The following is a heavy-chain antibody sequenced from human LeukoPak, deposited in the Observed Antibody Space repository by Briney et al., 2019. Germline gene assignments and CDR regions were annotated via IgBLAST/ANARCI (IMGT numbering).Heavy chain of an antibody. V-gene: IGHV4-34*01. D-gene: IGHD2-21*02. CDR3: ARICGGDCYFTGSNAFDI. CDR1: GGSFSGYY. Sequence: SETLSLTCAVYGGSFSGYYWSWIRQPPGKGLEWIGEINHSGSTNYNPSLKSRVTISVDTSKNQFSLKLSSVTAVDTVVYYCARICGGDCYFTGSNAFDIWGQGTMVTVSS. CDR2: INHSGST. J-gene: IGHJ3*02.